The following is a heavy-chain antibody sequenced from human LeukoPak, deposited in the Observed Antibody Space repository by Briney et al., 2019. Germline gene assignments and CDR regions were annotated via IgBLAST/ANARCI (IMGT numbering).Heavy chain of an antibody. D-gene: IGHD3-22*01. V-gene: IGHV1-2*06. Sequence: ASVKVSCKASGYTFTGYYMHWVRQAPGQGLEWMGRINPNSGGTNYAQKFQGRVTMTRDTSISTAYMELSRLRSDDTAVYYCARVKYHYDSSGYPYYWGQGTLVTVSS. CDR1: GYTFTGYY. CDR2: INPNSGGT. J-gene: IGHJ4*02. CDR3: ARVKYHYDSSGYPYY.